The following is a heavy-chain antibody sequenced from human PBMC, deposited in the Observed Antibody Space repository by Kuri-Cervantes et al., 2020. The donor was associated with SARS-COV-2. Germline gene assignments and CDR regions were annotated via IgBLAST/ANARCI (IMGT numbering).Heavy chain of an antibody. V-gene: IGHV3-23*01. CDR1: GSTFSSYA. CDR3: AKDWGYCSSTSCYDSWFDP. CDR2: ISGIGGST. D-gene: IGHD2-2*01. J-gene: IGHJ5*02. Sequence: GESLNTSCAASGSTFSSYAMSWVREAPGKGLEWVSAISGIGGSTYYADSVKGRFTISRDNSKNTLYLQMNSLRAEDTAVYYCAKDWGYCSSTSCYDSWFDPWGQRTLVTVSS.